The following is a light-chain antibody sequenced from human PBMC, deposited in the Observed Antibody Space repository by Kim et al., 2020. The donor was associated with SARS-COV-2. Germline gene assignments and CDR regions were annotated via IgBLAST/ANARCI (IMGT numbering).Light chain of an antibody. V-gene: IGKV3-20*01. CDR2: GAS. CDR1: QSVNSNY. J-gene: IGKJ5*01. CDR3: QQYGSSPRT. Sequence: EIVLTQSPGTLSLSPGERATLSCRASQSVNSNYLAWYQQKPGQDPRLLIYGASNRATGIPDRFSGSGSGTDFTLTISRLEPEDFAVYYCQQYGSSPRTFGQGTRLEIK.